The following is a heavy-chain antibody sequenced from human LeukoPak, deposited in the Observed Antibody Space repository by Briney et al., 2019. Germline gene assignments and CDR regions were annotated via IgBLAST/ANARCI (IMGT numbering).Heavy chain of an antibody. Sequence: PGGSLRLSCAASGFTFSSYSMNWVRQAPGKGLEWVSYISSSSSTIYYADSVKGRFTISRDNAKNSLYLQMNSLRAEDTAVYYCARRGTTWPDGGWFDPWGQGTLVTVSS. D-gene: IGHD2-8*02. V-gene: IGHV3-48*04. CDR3: ARRGTTWPDGGWFDP. J-gene: IGHJ5*02. CDR1: GFTFSSYS. CDR2: ISSSSSTI.